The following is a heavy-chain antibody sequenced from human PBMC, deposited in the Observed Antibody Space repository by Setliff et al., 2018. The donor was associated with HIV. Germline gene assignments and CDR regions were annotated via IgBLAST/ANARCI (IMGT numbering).Heavy chain of an antibody. CDR2: INHSGRT. J-gene: IGHJ3*01. CDR3: ARQITSVTPEMLVVNDAFDV. CDR1: GGSFTNYF. V-gene: IGHV4-34*01. Sequence: PSETLSLTCAVYGGSFTNYFWSWIRQSPGKGLEWIGEINHSGRTKYNPSLKSRVTMSVDTSKNQFSLKLKSVTAADTAVYYCARQITSVTPEMLVVNDAFDVWGQGKMVTVSS. D-gene: IGHD4-17*01.